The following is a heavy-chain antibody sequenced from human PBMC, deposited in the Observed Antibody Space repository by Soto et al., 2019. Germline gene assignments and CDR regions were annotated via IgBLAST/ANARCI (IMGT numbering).Heavy chain of an antibody. CDR2: IYYSGST. D-gene: IGHD3-10*01. CDR1: GGSISSGGYY. CDR3: AGFGEPESYQFFVYYYGMDV. V-gene: IGHV4-61*08. J-gene: IGHJ6*02. Sequence: SETLSLTCTVSGGSISSGGYYWSWIRQHPGRGLGWIGYIYYSGSTNYNPSLKSRVTISVDTSKNQFSLKLSSVTAADTAVYYCAGFGEPESYQFFVYYYGMDVWGQGTTVTVSS.